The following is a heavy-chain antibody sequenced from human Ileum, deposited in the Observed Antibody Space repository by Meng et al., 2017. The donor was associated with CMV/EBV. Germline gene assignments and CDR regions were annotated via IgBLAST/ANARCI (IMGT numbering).Heavy chain of an antibody. CDR1: GFTFSNYW. D-gene: IGHD1-1*01. CDR2: ISSSSSYI. Sequence: GESLKISCAASGFTFSNYWMHWVRQAPGKGLEWVSSISSSSSYIYYADSVKGRFTISRDNAKNSLYLQMNSLRAEDTAVYYCARAGTYNWFDPWGQGTLVTVSS. V-gene: IGHV3-21*01. CDR3: ARAGTYNWFDP. J-gene: IGHJ5*02.